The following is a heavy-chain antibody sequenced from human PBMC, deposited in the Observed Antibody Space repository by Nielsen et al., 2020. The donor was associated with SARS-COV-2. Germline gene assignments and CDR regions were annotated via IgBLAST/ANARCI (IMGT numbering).Heavy chain of an antibody. D-gene: IGHD6-13*01. CDR3: ARDYSSSWYKGWYYYGMDV. J-gene: IGHJ6*02. V-gene: IGHV3-7*05. CDR2: IKQDGSEK. CDR1: GFTFSSYW. Sequence: GGSLRLSCAASGFTFSSYWMSWVRQAPGKGLEWVANIKQDGSEKYYVDSVKGRFTISRDNAKNSLYPQMNSLRAEDTAVYYCARDYSSSWYKGWYYYGMDVWGQGTTVTVSS.